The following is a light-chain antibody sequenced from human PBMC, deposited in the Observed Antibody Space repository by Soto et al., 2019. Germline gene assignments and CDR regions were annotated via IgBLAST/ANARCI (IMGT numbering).Light chain of an antibody. J-gene: IGLJ2*01. Sequence: QSVLTQPPSASGTPGQRVTISCSGSSSNIGTNPVNWYQQLPGAAPKLLIYSSNQRPSGVPDRFSGSKSGTSASLGISGPQSEDEADYYCATWDDSLNGPVFGGGTKLTVL. V-gene: IGLV1-44*01. CDR3: ATWDDSLNGPV. CDR2: SSN. CDR1: SSNIGTNP.